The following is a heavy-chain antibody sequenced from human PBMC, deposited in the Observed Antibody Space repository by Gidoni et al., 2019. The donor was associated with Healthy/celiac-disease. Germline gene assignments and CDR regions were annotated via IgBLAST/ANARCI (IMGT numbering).Heavy chain of an antibody. CDR1: GGSFNGYY. D-gene: IGHD3-3*01. CDR3: ARRSGYSKRTGWFDP. V-gene: IGHV4-34*01. Sequence: QVQLQQWGEGLLKPSETLSLTCDVDGGSFNGYYWSWIRQPPGKGLEWIGEINHSGSTNYNPSLKSRVTISVDTSKNQFSLKLSSVTAADTAVYYCARRSGYSKRTGWFDPWGQGTLVTVSS. CDR2: INHSGST. J-gene: IGHJ5*02.